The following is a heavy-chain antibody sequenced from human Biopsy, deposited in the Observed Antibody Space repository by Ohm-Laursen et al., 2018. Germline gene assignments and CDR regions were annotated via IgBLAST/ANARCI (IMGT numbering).Heavy chain of an antibody. J-gene: IGHJ2*01. D-gene: IGHD6-25*01. CDR1: GGSITSYS. Sequence: GTLSLTCTVSGGSITSYSWSWIRQPPGKGLEPIGYIYNTGDTTYNPSLQSRVTISLATSNNPLSLRLRSVTAADAAVYYCARRSAANWYFNLWGRGTLVTVSS. V-gene: IGHV4-59*08. CDR3: ARRSAANWYFNL. CDR2: IYNTGDT.